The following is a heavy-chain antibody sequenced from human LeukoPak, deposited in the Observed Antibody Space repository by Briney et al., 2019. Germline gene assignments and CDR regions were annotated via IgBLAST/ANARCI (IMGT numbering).Heavy chain of an antibody. Sequence: PGGSLRLSCAASGFTFSSYGMHWVRQAPGKGLEWVAVMWYDGSNKYYADSVKGRFTISRDNSKNTLYLQMNSLRAEDTAVYYCAKVTGDSSGYYGYYFDYWGQGTLVTVSS. CDR1: GFTFSSYG. D-gene: IGHD3-22*01. CDR2: MWYDGSNK. V-gene: IGHV3-33*06. CDR3: AKVTGDSSGYYGYYFDY. J-gene: IGHJ4*02.